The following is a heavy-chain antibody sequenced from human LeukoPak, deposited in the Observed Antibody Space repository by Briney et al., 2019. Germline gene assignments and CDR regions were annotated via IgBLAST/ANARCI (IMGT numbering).Heavy chain of an antibody. J-gene: IGHJ4*02. D-gene: IGHD6-19*01. CDR2: ISSSGSTI. Sequence: GGPLRLSCAASGFTFSSYEMNWVRQAPGKGLEWVSYISSSGSTIYYADSVKGRFTISRDNAKNSLYLQMNSLRAEDTAVYYCASNNRIAVAGTLDYWGQGTLVTVSS. V-gene: IGHV3-48*03. CDR3: ASNNRIAVAGTLDY. CDR1: GFTFSSYE.